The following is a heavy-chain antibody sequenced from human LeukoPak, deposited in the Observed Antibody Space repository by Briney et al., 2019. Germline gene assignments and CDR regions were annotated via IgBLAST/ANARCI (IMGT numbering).Heavy chain of an antibody. Sequence: GASVKVSCKASGGTFSSYAISWVRQAPGQGLEWRGGIIPIFGTANYAQKFQGRVTITADESTSTAYMELSSLRSEDTAVYYCAKGAAAGTYNWFDPWGQGTLVTVSS. CDR2: IIPIFGTA. D-gene: IGHD6-13*01. V-gene: IGHV1-69*13. CDR3: AKGAAAGTYNWFDP. J-gene: IGHJ5*02. CDR1: GGTFSSYA.